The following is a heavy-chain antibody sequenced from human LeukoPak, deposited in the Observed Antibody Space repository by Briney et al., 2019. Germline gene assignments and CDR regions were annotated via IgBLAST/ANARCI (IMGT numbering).Heavy chain of an antibody. CDR1: GFTFSSYA. CDR3: VKGVAARRGHFDY. CDR2: ISSNGGST. D-gene: IGHD6-6*01. V-gene: IGHV3-64D*09. Sequence: GGSLRLSCSASGFTFSSYAMHWVRQAPGKGLEYASAISSNGGSTYYADSVKGRFTISRNNSKNTLYLQMSSLRAEDTAVYYCVKGVAARRGHFDYWGQGTLVTVSS. J-gene: IGHJ4*02.